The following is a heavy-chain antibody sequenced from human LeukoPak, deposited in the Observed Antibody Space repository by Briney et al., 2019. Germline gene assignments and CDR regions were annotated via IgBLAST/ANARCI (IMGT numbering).Heavy chain of an antibody. CDR3: AKVYSGSYFNYFDY. V-gene: IGHV3-23*01. CDR2: ISRSGGST. J-gene: IGHJ4*02. D-gene: IGHD1-26*01. CDR1: GFTFSSYA. Sequence: SGGSLRLSCAASGFTFSSYAMSWVRQAPGKGLEWVSAISRSGGSTYYAASVTCRFTISRDNSKNTLYLQMNSLRAQDTAVYYCAKVYSGSYFNYFDYWGQGTLVTVSS.